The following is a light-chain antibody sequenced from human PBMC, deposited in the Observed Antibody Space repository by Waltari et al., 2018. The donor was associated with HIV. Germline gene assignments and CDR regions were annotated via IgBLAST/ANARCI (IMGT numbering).Light chain of an antibody. J-gene: IGKJ1*01. CDR1: QGINQW. CDR3: QQFNSYPWT. Sequence: DIQMTQSPFNLSASAGGRVTFTCRDSQGINQWLAVYHQKPVQAPKLLVYMSSGLENGVPSSFSGSGSGTEFTVTISSLQPEDFATYYCQQFNSYPWTVGHGTRVEIK. CDR2: MSS. V-gene: IGKV1-5*03.